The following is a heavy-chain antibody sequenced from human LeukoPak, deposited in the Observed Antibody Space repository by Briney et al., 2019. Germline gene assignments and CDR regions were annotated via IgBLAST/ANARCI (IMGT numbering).Heavy chain of an antibody. V-gene: IGHV3-66*01. Sequence: PGGSLRLSCAASGFTVSSYYILWVRQAPGKGLEWVSVIYTGGSTYYADSVKGRFIISRDDSKNMVFLQMNSLRAEDTAVYYCGILDYWGQGSLVTVSS. J-gene: IGHJ4*02. CDR1: GFTVSSYY. CDR2: IYTGGST. D-gene: IGHD2-15*01. CDR3: GILDY.